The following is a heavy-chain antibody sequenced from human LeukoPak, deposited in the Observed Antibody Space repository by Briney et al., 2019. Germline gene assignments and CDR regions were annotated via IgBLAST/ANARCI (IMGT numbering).Heavy chain of an antibody. J-gene: IGHJ4*02. D-gene: IGHD6-13*01. CDR1: GGSISSSSYY. CDR2: IYYSGST. Sequence: PSETLSLTCTVSGGSISSSSYYWGWIRQPPGKGLEWIGSIYYSGSTYYNPSLKSRVTISVDTSKNQFSLKLSSVTAADTAVYYCARHRTDVPSFPGIAAAGDYWGQGTLVTVSS. CDR3: ARHRTDVPSFPGIAAAGDY. V-gene: IGHV4-39*01.